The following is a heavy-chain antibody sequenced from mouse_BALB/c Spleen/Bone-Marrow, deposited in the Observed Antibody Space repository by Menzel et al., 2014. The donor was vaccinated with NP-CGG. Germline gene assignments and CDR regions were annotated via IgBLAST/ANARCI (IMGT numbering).Heavy chain of an antibody. Sequence: EVKLQESGPSLVKPSPTLSLTCSVTGDSITSGYWNWIRKFPGNKLEYMGYISYSGSTYYNPSLKSRISITRDTSTNQYSLQLNSVTTEDTATYYCARGGAMGFAYWGQGTLVTVSA. J-gene: IGHJ3*01. CDR2: ISYSGST. V-gene: IGHV3-8*02. CDR1: GDSITSGY. CDR3: ARGGAMGFAY. D-gene: IGHD1-1*02.